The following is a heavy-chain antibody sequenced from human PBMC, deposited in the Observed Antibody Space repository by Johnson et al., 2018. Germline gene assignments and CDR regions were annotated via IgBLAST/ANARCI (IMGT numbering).Heavy chain of an antibody. CDR2: FNQGGRT. J-gene: IGHJ6*03. CDR3: ARDVYHDYGDDHYYYYMDV. Sequence: QVQLQQWGARLLKPSETLSLTCDVSGGSFSGYYWSWIRQPPGKGLEWIGEFNQGGRTTYNPSLKDRVTISVDTSKNQPSLNLTSVTAADTAVYYCARDVYHDYGDDHYYYYMDVWGKGTTVTVS. D-gene: IGHD4-17*01. V-gene: IGHV4-34*01. CDR1: GGSFSGYY.